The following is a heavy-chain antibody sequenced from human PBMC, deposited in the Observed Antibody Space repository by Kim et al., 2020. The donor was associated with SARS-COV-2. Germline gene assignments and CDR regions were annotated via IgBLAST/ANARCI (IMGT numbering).Heavy chain of an antibody. CDR2: INSDGSST. D-gene: IGHD2-2*01. CDR1: GFTFSSYW. CDR3: ARTYQPLLHYYCYYDLD. Sequence: GGSLRHSCAASGFTFSSYWMHWVRQAPGKGLEWVSHINSDGSSTSYADSVKGRFTISRDNAKNTLYLQMNSLRAEDTAVYYCARTYQPLLHYYCYYDLD. V-gene: IGHV3-74*01. J-gene: IGHJ6*01.